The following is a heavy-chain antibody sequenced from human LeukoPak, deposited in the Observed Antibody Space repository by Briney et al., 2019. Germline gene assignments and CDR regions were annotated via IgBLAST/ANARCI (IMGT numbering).Heavy chain of an antibody. CDR3: ASTAALDGYSYGYAFDY. J-gene: IGHJ4*02. Sequence: PSETLSLTCAVSGYSISSGYYWGWIRQPPGKGLEWIGSIYHSRSTYYNPSLKSRVTISVDTSKNQFSLKLSSVTAADTAVYYCASTAALDGYSYGYAFDYWGQGTLVTVSS. CDR2: IYHSRST. D-gene: IGHD5-18*01. V-gene: IGHV4-38-2*01. CDR1: GYSISSGYY.